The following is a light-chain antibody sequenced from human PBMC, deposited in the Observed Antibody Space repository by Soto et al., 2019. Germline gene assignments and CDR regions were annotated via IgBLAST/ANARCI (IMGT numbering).Light chain of an antibody. V-gene: IGLV2-11*01. Sequence: QSVLTQPRSVSGSPGQSVTISCTGTSTNVGYYYFVSWYQQHPGKAPKLMIYDDIERPSGVPDRFSASKSDSTAFLTISGLHVEDEADYFCCSYAGSYVWLFGGGTKLTVL. J-gene: IGLJ3*02. CDR2: DDI. CDR1: STNVGYYYF. CDR3: CSYAGSYVWL.